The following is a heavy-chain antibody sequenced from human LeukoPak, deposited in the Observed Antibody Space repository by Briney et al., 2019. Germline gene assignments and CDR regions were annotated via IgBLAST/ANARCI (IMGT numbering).Heavy chain of an antibody. Sequence: SETLSLTCAVYGGSFSGYYWSWIRQPPGKGLEWIGEIDHSGSTNYNPSLKSRVTISVDRSKNQFSLKLSSVTAADTAVYYCARDGSIAAAGQTPGYWGQGTLVTVSS. J-gene: IGHJ4*02. V-gene: IGHV4-34*01. D-gene: IGHD6-13*01. CDR1: GGSFSGYY. CDR3: ARDGSIAAAGQTPGY. CDR2: IDHSGST.